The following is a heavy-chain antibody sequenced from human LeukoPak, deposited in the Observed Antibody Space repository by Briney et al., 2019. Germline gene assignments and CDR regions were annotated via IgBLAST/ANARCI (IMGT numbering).Heavy chain of an antibody. D-gene: IGHD3-10*01. Sequence: GGSLRLSRAASGFTFSTYWTGWVRHAAGKGLVWVSRIHGDGTFTTSADSVKGRFTISRDNAQNMVYLQMNSLRVEDTAVYYCARDLVLGSGSYGQWGQGTLVTVSS. CDR3: ARDLVLGSGSYGQ. J-gene: IGHJ4*02. CDR1: GFTFSTYW. V-gene: IGHV3-74*01. CDR2: IHGDGTFT.